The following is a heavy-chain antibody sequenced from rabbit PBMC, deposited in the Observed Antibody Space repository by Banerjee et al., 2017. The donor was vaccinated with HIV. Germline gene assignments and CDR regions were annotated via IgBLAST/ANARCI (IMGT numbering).Heavy chain of an antibody. D-gene: IGHD8-1*01. V-gene: IGHV1S40*01. J-gene: IGHJ4*01. Sequence: QSLEESGGGLVQPEGSLTLTCTASAFSFSNRYHMCWVRQAPGKGLEWIACIYAGSSGSTYYASWAKGRFTITRSTSLNTVTLQMTSLTAADTATYFCARYDGNSGARANLWGPGTLVTVS. CDR2: IYAGSSGST. CDR3: ARYDGNSGARANL. CDR1: AFSFSNRYH.